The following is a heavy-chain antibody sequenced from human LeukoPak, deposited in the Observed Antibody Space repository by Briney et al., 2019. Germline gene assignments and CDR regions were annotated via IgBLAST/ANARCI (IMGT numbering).Heavy chain of an antibody. D-gene: IGHD3-10*01. CDR3: ARGRRAARSFYY. CDR2: INHRGST. CDR1: GGSFSGYY. Sequence: KASETLSLTCAVYGGSFSGYYWSWIRQPPGKGLEWIGEINHRGSTNYNPSLKSRVTISVDTSKNQFSLKLSSVTAADTAVYYCARGRRAARSFYYWGQGTLVTVSS. V-gene: IGHV4-34*01. J-gene: IGHJ4*02.